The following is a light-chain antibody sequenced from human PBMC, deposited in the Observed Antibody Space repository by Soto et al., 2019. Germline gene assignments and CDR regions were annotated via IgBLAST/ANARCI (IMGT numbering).Light chain of an antibody. CDR3: SSYTSTSNVV. V-gene: IGLV2-14*03. CDR2: DVN. CDR1: ISDVGGYNF. Sequence: QSALTQPVSVSGPPGQSITISCTGTISDVGGYNFVSWYQQHPGNAPKLIIYDVNNRPSGVSSRFSGSKSGNTASLTISGLQAEDEADYHCSSYTSTSNVVFGGGTKLTVL. J-gene: IGLJ2*01.